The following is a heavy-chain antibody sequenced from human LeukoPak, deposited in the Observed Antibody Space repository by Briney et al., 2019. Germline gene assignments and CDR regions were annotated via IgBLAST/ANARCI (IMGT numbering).Heavy chain of an antibody. Sequence: GGSLRHSCVASGFTLSSYWMSWVRQAPAKGVEWVANIQQDGSEKYYVDSVKGGFTISRDNAKNSMNLQMNSLRAEDTAVYYCARDTRGGWTFDYWGQGTLVTVSS. CDR2: IQQDGSEK. J-gene: IGHJ4*02. CDR1: GFTLSSYW. CDR3: ARDTRGGWTFDY. V-gene: IGHV3-7*01. D-gene: IGHD6-19*01.